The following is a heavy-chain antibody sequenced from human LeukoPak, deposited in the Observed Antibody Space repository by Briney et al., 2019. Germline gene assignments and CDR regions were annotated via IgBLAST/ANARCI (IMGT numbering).Heavy chain of an antibody. CDR2: IYHSGST. J-gene: IGHJ4*02. D-gene: IGHD2-2*01. CDR3: ARTPVTPAASDY. CDR1: GYSISSGYY. Sequence: SETLSLTCAVSGYSISSGYYWGWIRQPPGKGLEWMGSIYHSGSTYYDPSFKSRVTISVDTSKNQFSLKLSSVTAADTAVYYCARTPVTPAASDYWGQGPLVTVPS. V-gene: IGHV4-38-2*01.